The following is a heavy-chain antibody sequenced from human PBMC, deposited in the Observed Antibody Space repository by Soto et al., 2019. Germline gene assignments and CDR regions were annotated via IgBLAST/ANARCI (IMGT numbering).Heavy chain of an antibody. J-gene: IGHJ6*02. CDR3: AKDLRDGQYPMDV. V-gene: IGHV1-24*01. CDR2: FDPEDGET. D-gene: IGHD2-2*02. Sequence: GASVKVSCKVSGYTLTELSMHWVRQAPGKGLEWVGGFDPEDGETIYDQKFQGRGTMTEDTSTDTAYMELSSLRSEDTAVYYCAKDLRDGQYPMDVWGQGTTVTVSS. CDR1: GYTLTELS.